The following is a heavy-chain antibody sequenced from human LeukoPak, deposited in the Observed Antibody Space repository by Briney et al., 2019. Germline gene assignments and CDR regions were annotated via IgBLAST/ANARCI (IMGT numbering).Heavy chain of an antibody. CDR3: ARDCGGDCYYDY. CDR1: EYTFTGYY. V-gene: IGHV1-2*02. Sequence: ASVKVSCKASEYTFTGYYMHWVRQAPGQGLEWMGWINPNSGGTNYAQKFQGRVTMTRDTSISTAYMELSRLRSDDTAVYYCARDCGGDCYYDYWGQGTLVTVSS. J-gene: IGHJ4*02. D-gene: IGHD2-21*01. CDR2: INPNSGGT.